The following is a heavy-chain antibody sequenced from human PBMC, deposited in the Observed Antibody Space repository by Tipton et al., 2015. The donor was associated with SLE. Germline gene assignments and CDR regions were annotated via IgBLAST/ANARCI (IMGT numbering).Heavy chain of an antibody. CDR3: ARDMSTVPAAPFDY. CDR2: ISYDESHK. CDR1: GFTFVSYG. V-gene: IGHV3-30*12. D-gene: IGHD2-2*01. J-gene: IGHJ4*02. Sequence: SLRLSCAASGFTFVSYGMHWVRQAPGKGLEWVAVISYDESHKYYSASVKGRFTISRDNSKNTLYLQMNSLRAEDTAFYYCARDMSTVPAAPFDYWGQGTLVTVSS.